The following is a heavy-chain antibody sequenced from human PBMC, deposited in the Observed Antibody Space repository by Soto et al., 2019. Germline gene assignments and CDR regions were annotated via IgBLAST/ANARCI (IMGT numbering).Heavy chain of an antibody. D-gene: IGHD6-6*01. V-gene: IGHV3-64*01. J-gene: IGHJ6*03. Sequence: GGSLRLSCAASGFPFSGYAMSWVRQAPGKGLEYVSGISSNGVGTYYANSVQGRFTISRDNSKNTVYLQMGSLRPEDMAVYYCARRARPDFYYMDVWGKGTTVTVSS. CDR2: ISSNGVGT. CDR1: GFPFSGYA. CDR3: ARRARPDFYYMDV.